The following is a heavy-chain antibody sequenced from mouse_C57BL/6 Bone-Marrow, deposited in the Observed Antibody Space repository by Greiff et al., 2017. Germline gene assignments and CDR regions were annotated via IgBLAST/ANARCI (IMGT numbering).Heavy chain of an antibody. J-gene: IGHJ1*03. CDR3: VSYYGSSYGEYFDV. CDR2: IRSKSNNYAT. Sequence: EVQRVESGGGLVQPKGSLKLSCAASGFSFNTYAMNWVRQAPGKGLEWVARIRSKSNNYATYYADSVKDRFTISRDDSESMLYLQMNNLKTEDTAMYYCVSYYGSSYGEYFDVWGTGTTVTVSS. CDR1: GFSFNTYA. D-gene: IGHD1-1*01. V-gene: IGHV10-1*01.